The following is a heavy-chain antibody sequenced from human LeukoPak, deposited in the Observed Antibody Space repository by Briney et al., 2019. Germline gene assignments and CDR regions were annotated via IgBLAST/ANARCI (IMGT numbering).Heavy chain of an antibody. V-gene: IGHV3-20*04. CDR2: INWNGGST. D-gene: IGHD3-22*01. Sequence: PGGSLRLSCAASGFTFDDYGMSWVRQAPGKGLEWVSGINWNGGSTGYADSVKGRFTISRDNAKNSLYLQMNSLRAEDTALYYCARGRAEYSYGGYPYYYDSSGYYAHVYFDYWGQGTLVTVSS. CDR1: GFTFDDYG. CDR3: ARGRAEYSYGGYPYYYDSSGYYAHVYFDY. J-gene: IGHJ4*02.